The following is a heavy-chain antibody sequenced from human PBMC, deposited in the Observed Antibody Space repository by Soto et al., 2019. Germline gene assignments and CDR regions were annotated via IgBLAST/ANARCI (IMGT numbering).Heavy chain of an antibody. CDR1: GYTLTELS. J-gene: IGHJ4*02. CDR3: ATVLDSGITFGGVYDY. V-gene: IGHV1-24*01. D-gene: IGHD3-16*01. Sequence: GASVKVSCKVSGYTLTELSMHWVRQAPGKGLEWMGGFDPEDGETIYAQKFQGRVTMTEDTSTDTAYMELSSLRSEDTAVYYCATVLDSGITFGGVYDYWGQGNLVTVSS. CDR2: FDPEDGET.